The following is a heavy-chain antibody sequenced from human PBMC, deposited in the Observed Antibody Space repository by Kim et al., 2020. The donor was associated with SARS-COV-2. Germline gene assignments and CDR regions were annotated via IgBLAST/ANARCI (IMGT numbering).Heavy chain of an antibody. CDR2: IYPGDSDT. CDR3: ARHEGVAVAGTLFDY. V-gene: IGHV5-51*01. D-gene: IGHD6-19*01. J-gene: IGHJ4*02. Sequence: GESLKISCKGSGYSFTSYWIGWVRQMPGKGLEWMGIIYPGDSDTRYSPSFQGQVTISADKSISTAYLQWSSLKASDTAMYYCARHEGVAVAGTLFDYWGQGTLVTVSS. CDR1: GYSFTSYW.